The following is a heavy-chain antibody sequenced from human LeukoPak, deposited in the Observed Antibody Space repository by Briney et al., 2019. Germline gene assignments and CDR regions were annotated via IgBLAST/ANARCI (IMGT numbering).Heavy chain of an antibody. D-gene: IGHD4-17*01. CDR1: GFIFSNYA. J-gene: IGHJ3*01. CDR2: IWGSGVTT. V-gene: IGHV3-23*01. Sequence: GSLRLSCAASGFIFSNYALVWVRQAPGKGLEWVSSIWGSGVTTRYADAVKGRFTISRDNSKNTLYLQMNSLGADDTAVYFCGRDPNGDYVGAFEFWGQGTMVTVSS. CDR3: GRDPNGDYVGAFEF.